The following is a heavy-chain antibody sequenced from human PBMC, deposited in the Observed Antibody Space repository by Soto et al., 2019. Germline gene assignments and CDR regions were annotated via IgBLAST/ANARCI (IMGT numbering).Heavy chain of an antibody. D-gene: IGHD2-2*01. CDR3: ARHMPPGWTRMDV. CDR1: GGSISSSSYY. V-gene: IGHV4-39*01. Sequence: KTSETLSLTCTVSGGSISSSSYYWGWIRQPPGKGLEWIGSIYYSGSTYYNPSLKSRVTISVDTSKNQFSLKLSSVTAADTAVYYCARHMPPGWTRMDVWGQGTTVTVSS. J-gene: IGHJ6*02. CDR2: IYYSGST.